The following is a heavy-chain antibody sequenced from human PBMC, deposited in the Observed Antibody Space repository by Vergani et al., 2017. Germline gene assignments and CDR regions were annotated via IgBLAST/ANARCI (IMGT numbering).Heavy chain of an antibody. CDR2: IRSKANSYAT. J-gene: IGHJ4*02. CDR1: GFTFSGSA. V-gene: IGHV3-73*01. D-gene: IGHD5-24*01. Sequence: EVQLVESGGGLVQPGGSLKLSCAASGFTFSGSAMHWVRQASGKGLEWVGRIRSKANSYATAYAASVKGRFTISRDDSKNTLYLQMGSLRAEDMAVYYCARVGEMATSDYWGQGTLVTVSS. CDR3: ARVGEMATSDY.